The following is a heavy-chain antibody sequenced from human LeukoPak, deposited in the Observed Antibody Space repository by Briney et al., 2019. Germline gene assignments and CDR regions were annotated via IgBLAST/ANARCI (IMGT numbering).Heavy chain of an antibody. CDR3: ARHWEGVESDAFDI. J-gene: IGHJ3*02. Sequence: GGSLRLSCAASGFTFEIYWMSWVRQAPGKGLEWVANIRKDGSEKNYVDSVKGRFTISRDNAKNSPYLQMNSLRADDTALYCCARHWEGVESDAFDIWGQGTMVTVSS. D-gene: IGHD1-26*01. CDR2: IRKDGSEK. V-gene: IGHV3-7*04. CDR1: GFTFEIYW.